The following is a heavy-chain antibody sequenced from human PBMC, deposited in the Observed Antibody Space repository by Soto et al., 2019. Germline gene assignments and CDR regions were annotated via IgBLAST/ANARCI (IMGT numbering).Heavy chain of an antibody. Sequence: GGSLRLSCAASGFTFSDYYMSWIRQAPGKGLEWVSYISSRSSYTNYADSVKGRFTISRDNAKNSLYLQMNSLRAEDTAVYYCASGYSYAQEGYYYGMDVWGQGTTVTVSS. V-gene: IGHV3-11*06. D-gene: IGHD5-18*01. CDR2: ISSRSSYT. CDR1: GFTFSDYY. J-gene: IGHJ6*02. CDR3: ASGYSYAQEGYYYGMDV.